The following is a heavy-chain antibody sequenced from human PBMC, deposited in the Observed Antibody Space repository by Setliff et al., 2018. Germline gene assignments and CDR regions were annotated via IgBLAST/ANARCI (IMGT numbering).Heavy chain of an antibody. CDR1: GYNFSNYW. CDR2: IYPADSDA. V-gene: IGHV5-51*01. J-gene: IGHJ4*02. Sequence: PGESLKISCKGSGYNFSNYWIAWVRQMPGKGLEWMGIIYPADSDAMYSPSFQGKVTISVDKFINPAYLQWSSLKASDTAMYYCARSGNQVGGDYWGQGTLVTVSS. CDR3: ARSGNQVGGDY. D-gene: IGHD1-26*01.